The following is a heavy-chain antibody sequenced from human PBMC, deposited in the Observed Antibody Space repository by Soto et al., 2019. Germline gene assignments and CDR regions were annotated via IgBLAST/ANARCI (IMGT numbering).Heavy chain of an antibody. J-gene: IGHJ4*02. CDR1: GFTLTTYS. CDR2: INKNGFTI. Sequence: GSLRISCAVSGFTLTTYSMNWVRQAPGKGLEWISFINKNGFTIYYSDSVKGRFTISRDYAKNSLYLQMDSLRHKDTAVYYCARGAVTGTYLFDYWGLGTLVTVSS. V-gene: IGHV3-48*02. CDR3: ARGAVTGTYLFDY. D-gene: IGHD6-19*01.